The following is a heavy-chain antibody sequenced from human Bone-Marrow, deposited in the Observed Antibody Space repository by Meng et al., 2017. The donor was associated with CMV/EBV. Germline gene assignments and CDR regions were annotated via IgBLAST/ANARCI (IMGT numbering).Heavy chain of an antibody. Sequence: SELRSLTCTVPGGSFSSVSYYWSWIRQPPGKGLEWIGYIYYSGSTNYNPSLKSRVTISVDTSKNQFSLKPSSVTAADTAVYDCARAGWNYDFWSGYNYYYYGMDVWGQGTTVTVS. CDR3: ARAGWNYDFWSGYNYYYYGMDV. CDR1: GGSFSSVSYY. CDR2: IYYSGST. J-gene: IGHJ6*02. D-gene: IGHD3-3*01. V-gene: IGHV4-61*01.